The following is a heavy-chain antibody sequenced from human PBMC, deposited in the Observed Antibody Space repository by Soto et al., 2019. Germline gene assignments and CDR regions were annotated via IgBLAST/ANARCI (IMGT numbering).Heavy chain of an antibody. D-gene: IGHD2-2*01. V-gene: IGHV5-51*01. Sequence: PGESLKISCKGSGYSFTSYWIGWVRQMPGKGLEWMVIIYPGDSDTRYSPSFQGQVTISADKSISTAYLQWSSLKASDTAMYYCARHGELVVPAAMEDNYYYYGMDVWGQGTTVTVSS. J-gene: IGHJ6*02. CDR3: ARHGELVVPAAMEDNYYYYGMDV. CDR2: IYPGDSDT. CDR1: GYSFTSYW.